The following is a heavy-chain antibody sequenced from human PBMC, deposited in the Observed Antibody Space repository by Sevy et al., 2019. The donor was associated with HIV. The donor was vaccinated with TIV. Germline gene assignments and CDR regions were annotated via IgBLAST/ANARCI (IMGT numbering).Heavy chain of an antibody. CDR1: GFTFSSYS. J-gene: IGHJ4*02. V-gene: IGHV3-21*01. Sequence: GGSLRLSCAASGFTFSSYSMNWVRQAPGKGLEWVSSISSSSSYIYYADSVKGRFTISRDNAKNSLYLQMNSLRAEDTAAYYCARDKYYGSGSYYPFDYWGQGTLVTVSS. CDR2: ISSSSSYI. D-gene: IGHD3-10*01. CDR3: ARDKYYGSGSYYPFDY.